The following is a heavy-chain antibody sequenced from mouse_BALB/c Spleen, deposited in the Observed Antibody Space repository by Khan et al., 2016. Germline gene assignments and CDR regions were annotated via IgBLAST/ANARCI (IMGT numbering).Heavy chain of an antibody. D-gene: IGHD2-1*01. V-gene: IGHV14-3*02. Sequence: VQLQQSGPDLVKPGASVKLSCTGSGFNIRDTYMHWVKQRPEQGLEWIGRIDPANGNTKYDPKFQGKATITADTSSNTDYRQLSSLTSEDTAVYYCEGNYVGYDAMDYLGQGTSVTVAS. CDR2: IDPANGNT. CDR1: GFNIRDTY. J-gene: IGHJ4*01. CDR3: EGNYVGYDAMDY.